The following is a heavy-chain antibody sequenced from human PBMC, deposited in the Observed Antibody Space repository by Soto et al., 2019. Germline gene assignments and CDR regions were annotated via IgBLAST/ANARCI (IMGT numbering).Heavy chain of an antibody. J-gene: IGHJ6*02. CDR3: TGHLTGDFWSYYYYGMDV. CDR1: GFTFSGSA. CDR2: IRSKANSYAT. Sequence: GGSLRLSCAASGFTFSGSAMHWVRQASGKGLEWVGRIRSKANSYATAYAASVKGRFTISRDDSKNTAYLQMNSLKTEDTAVYYCTGHLTGDFWSYYYYGMDVWGQGTTVTVSS. V-gene: IGHV3-73*01. D-gene: IGHD3-3*01.